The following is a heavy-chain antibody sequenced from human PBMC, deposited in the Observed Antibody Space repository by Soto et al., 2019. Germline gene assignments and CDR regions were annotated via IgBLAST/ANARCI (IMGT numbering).Heavy chain of an antibody. Sequence: GESLKISCIWSGFAFRDYEMNWVRQAPGKGLEWVAYISSGAFTIYYADSVRGRFTVSRDTAKNSLYLQMNSLRDEDAAVYYCARTSSIETVHYCGMDVWGQGTTVTVSS. CDR2: ISSGAFTI. V-gene: IGHV3-48*03. CDR1: GFAFRDYE. J-gene: IGHJ6*02. D-gene: IGHD2-15*01. CDR3: ARTSSIETVHYCGMDV.